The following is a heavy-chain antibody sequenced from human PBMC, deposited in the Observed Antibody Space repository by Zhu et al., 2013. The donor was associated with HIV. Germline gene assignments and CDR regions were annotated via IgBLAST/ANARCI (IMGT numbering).Heavy chain of an antibody. CDR2: INSDGSST. V-gene: IGHV3-74*01. D-gene: IGHD5-12*01. J-gene: IGHJ4*02. CDR1: GFTLRSSW. CDR3: VRGYTGYGNFDY. Sequence: EVQLVESGGGLVQPGGSLRLSCAASGFTLRSSWMHWVRQVPGKGLVWVSRINSDGSSTSYADSVKGRFTISGDNAKNTLYLQMNSLRDEDTAVYYCVRGYTGYGNFDYWGQGTLVTVSS.